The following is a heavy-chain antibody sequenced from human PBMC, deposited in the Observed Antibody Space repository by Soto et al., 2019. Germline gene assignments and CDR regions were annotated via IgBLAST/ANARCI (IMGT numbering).Heavy chain of an antibody. CDR1: GFTFSSYA. CDR3: ARDWVAAAGPDAFDI. CDR2: ISYDGSNK. Sequence: LRLSCAASGFTFSSYAMHRVRQAPGKGLEWVAVISYDGSNKYYADSVKGRFTISRDNSKNTLYLQMNSLRAEDTAVYYCARDWVAAAGPDAFDIWGQGTMVTVSS. J-gene: IGHJ3*02. V-gene: IGHV3-30-3*01. D-gene: IGHD6-13*01.